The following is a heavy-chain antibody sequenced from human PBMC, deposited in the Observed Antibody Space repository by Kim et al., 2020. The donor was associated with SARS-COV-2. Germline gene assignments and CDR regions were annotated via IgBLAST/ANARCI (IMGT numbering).Heavy chain of an antibody. J-gene: IGHJ6*02. CDR1: GFTFSSYS. D-gene: IGHD3-22*01. Sequence: GGSLRLSCAASGFTFSSYSMNWVRQAPGKGLEWVSYISSSSSTIYYADSVKGRFTISRDNAKNSLYLQMNSLRDEDTAVYYCARDQFYYYDSSGYYFRFYGMDVWGQGTTVTVSS. V-gene: IGHV3-48*02. CDR3: ARDQFYYYDSSGYYFRFYGMDV. CDR2: ISSSSSTI.